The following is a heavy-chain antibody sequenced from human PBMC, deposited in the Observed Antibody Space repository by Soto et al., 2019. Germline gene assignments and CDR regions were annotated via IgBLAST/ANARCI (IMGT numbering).Heavy chain of an antibody. J-gene: IGHJ6*02. D-gene: IGHD5-12*01. CDR1: GYTFTSYG. CDR2: ISGYNGNT. V-gene: IGHV1-18*01. Sequence: ASVKVSCKASGYTFTSYGISWVRQAPGQGLEWMGWISGYNGNTNLTQKLQGRVTMTTDTSTTTAYMELRSLRSDDTAVYYCTRDSKWLRFLPYGMDVWGQGTTVTVSS. CDR3: TRDSKWLRFLPYGMDV.